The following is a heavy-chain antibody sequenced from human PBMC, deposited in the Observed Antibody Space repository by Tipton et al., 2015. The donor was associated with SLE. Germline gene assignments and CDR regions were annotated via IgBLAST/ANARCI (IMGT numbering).Heavy chain of an antibody. CDR2: IRGSGVTT. CDR1: GFTFSSYA. J-gene: IGHJ4*02. Sequence: GSLRLSCAASGFTFSSYAMTWIRQAPGKGLEWVASIRGSGVTTYYAESVKGRFTISRDNAKNTLYLQMNSLRAEDTAVYYCAKDGEDVVATNSFEYWGQGILVTVSS. V-gene: IGHV3-23*01. CDR3: AKDGEDVVATNSFEY. D-gene: IGHD5-12*01.